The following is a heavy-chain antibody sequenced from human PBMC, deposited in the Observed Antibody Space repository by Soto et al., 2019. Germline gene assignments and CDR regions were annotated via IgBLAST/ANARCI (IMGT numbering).Heavy chain of an antibody. CDR3: ARVPAVAGTGLTFDY. V-gene: IGHV1-18*01. CDR1: GYTFTSYG. CDR2: ISAYNGNT. J-gene: IGHJ4*02. D-gene: IGHD6-19*01. Sequence: ASVKVSCKASGYTFTSYGISWVRQAPGQGLEWMGWISAYNGNTNYAQKLQGRVTMTTDTSTSTAYMELRSLRSDDTAVYYCARVPAVAGTGLTFDYWGQGTLVTVSS.